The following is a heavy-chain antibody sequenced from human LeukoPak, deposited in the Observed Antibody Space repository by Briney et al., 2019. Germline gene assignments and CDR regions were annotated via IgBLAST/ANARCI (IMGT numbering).Heavy chain of an antibody. J-gene: IGHJ5*02. Sequence: GRSLRLSCAASGFTFSSYGMHWVRQAPGKGLEWVAVIGKNGNNEFYADSVRGRFLISRDNSKNTLHLQMNSLTPDDTAVYFCVRQSEGLDPWGQGTLLTVSS. CDR3: VRQSEGLDP. CDR1: GFTFSSYG. V-gene: IGHV3-30*03. D-gene: IGHD5-12*01. CDR2: IGKNGNNE.